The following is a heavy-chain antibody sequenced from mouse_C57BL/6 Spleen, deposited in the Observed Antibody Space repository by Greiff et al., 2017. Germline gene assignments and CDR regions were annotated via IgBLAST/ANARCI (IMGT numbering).Heavy chain of an antibody. V-gene: IGHV1-69*01. Sequence: QVQLQQPGAELVMPGASVKLSCKASGYTFTSYWMHWVKQRPGQGLEWIGEIDPSDSYTNYNQKFKGKSTLTVDKSSSTAYMQLSSLTSEDSAVYYCARRRDYSNFFDYWGQGTTLTVSS. J-gene: IGHJ2*01. CDR2: IDPSDSYT. CDR1: GYTFTSYW. CDR3: ARRRDYSNFFDY. D-gene: IGHD2-5*01.